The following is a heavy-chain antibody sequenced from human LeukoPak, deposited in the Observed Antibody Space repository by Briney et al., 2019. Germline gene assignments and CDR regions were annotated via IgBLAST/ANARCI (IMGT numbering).Heavy chain of an antibody. CDR1: GGSFSGYY. Sequence: SETLSLTCAVYGGSFSGYYWSWLRQPPGKGLEWIGEINHSGSTNYNPSLKSRVTISVDTSKNQFSLKLSSVTAADTAVYYCARLAAAGPYYYYYYMDVWGKGTTVTVSS. V-gene: IGHV4-34*01. CDR3: ARLAAAGPYYYYYYMDV. D-gene: IGHD6-13*01. CDR2: INHSGST. J-gene: IGHJ6*03.